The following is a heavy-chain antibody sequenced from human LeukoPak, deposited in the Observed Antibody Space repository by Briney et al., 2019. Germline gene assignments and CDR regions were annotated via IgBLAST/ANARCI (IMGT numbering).Heavy chain of an antibody. CDR3: ARRGDNCGDDCYDASDI. J-gene: IGHJ3*02. V-gene: IGHV5-51*01. CDR1: GYKFTNSW. D-gene: IGHD2-21*02. Sequence: GESLKISCKGSGYKFTNSWIAWVRQMPGKGLEWMGIIYPGDSDTIYSPSFKGQVTFSADKSITTAYLQWSGLKASDTAMYYCARRGDNCGDDCYDASDIWGQGTMVTVSS. CDR2: IYPGDSDT.